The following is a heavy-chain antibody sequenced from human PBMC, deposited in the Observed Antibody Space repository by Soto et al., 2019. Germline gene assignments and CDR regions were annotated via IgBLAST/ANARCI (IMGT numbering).Heavy chain of an antibody. Sequence: GGSLRLSCAASGFTFSSNYMSWVRQAPGKGLEWVSVISSGGSTYYADSGKGRFSIYGDNSKNTLYLQLNSLIAEDKDVSYWARDLVYGDVYYYYMDVWGKGTTVTVSS. V-gene: IGHV3-66*01. CDR1: GFTFSSNY. CDR3: ARDLVYGDVYYYYMDV. CDR2: ISSGGST. D-gene: IGHD4-17*01. J-gene: IGHJ6*03.